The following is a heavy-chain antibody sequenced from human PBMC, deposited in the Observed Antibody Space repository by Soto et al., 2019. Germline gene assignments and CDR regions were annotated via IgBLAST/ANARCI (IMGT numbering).Heavy chain of an antibody. J-gene: IGHJ5*02. V-gene: IGHV4-59*01. Sequence: PSEALSLTCTVSGGSISSYYWSWIRQPPGKGLEWIGYIYYSGSTNYNPSLKSRVTISVDTSKNQFSLKLSSVTAADTAVYYCARVNYYDSSGYYGTWFDPWGQGTLVTVSS. CDR1: GGSISSYY. CDR2: IYYSGST. D-gene: IGHD3-22*01. CDR3: ARVNYYDSSGYYGTWFDP.